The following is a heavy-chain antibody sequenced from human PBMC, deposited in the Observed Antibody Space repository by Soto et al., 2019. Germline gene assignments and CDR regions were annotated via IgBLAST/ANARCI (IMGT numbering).Heavy chain of an antibody. CDR1: GGSLRNSV. CDR2: VIPILGTA. J-gene: IGHJ4*02. CDR3: ARLGHPGH. Sequence: QVQLVQSGAEVKKPGSSVKVSCTASGGSLRNSVISWVRQAPAQRLEWLGGVIPILGTANYAQKFQGRVTMTADEATSTAYMDLSSLSPDDTAVYYCARLGHPGHWGLGTLVIVSS. V-gene: IGHV1-69*01.